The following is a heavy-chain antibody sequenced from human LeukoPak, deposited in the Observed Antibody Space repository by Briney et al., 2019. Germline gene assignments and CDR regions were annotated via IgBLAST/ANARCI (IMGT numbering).Heavy chain of an antibody. J-gene: IGHJ5*02. Sequence: ASVKVSCKASGYTFTGYYMHWVRQAPGQGLEWMGWINPNSGGTNYAQKFQGRVTMTRDTSISTAYMELSRLRSDGTAVYYCARGPVVVITDNWFDPWGQGTLVTVSS. V-gene: IGHV1-2*02. CDR2: INPNSGGT. CDR3: ARGPVVVITDNWFDP. D-gene: IGHD3-22*01. CDR1: GYTFTGYY.